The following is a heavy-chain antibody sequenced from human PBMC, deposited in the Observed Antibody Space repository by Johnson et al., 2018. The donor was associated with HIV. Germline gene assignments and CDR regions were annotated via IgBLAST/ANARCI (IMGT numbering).Heavy chain of an antibody. Sequence: VQLVESGGGLVQPGRSLRLSCAASGFTFDDYAMHWVRQAPGKGLEWVSGISWNSGSIGYADSVKGRFTISRDNAKNSLYLQMNGLRAEDTALYYCAKDVKDYGDPGAFDIWGQGTMVTVSS. CDR2: ISWNSGSI. J-gene: IGHJ3*02. D-gene: IGHD4-17*01. CDR3: AKDVKDYGDPGAFDI. CDR1: GFTFDDYA. V-gene: IGHV3-9*01.